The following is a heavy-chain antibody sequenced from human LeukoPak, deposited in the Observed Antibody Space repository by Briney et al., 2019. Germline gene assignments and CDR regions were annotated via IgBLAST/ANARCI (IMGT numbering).Heavy chain of an antibody. D-gene: IGHD2-2*01. Sequence: PSETLSLTCTVSGASISSYYWSWIRQPPGKGLEWIGDIYYSGSTNYNPSLKSRVTISVDTSKNQFSLKLSSVIAADTAVYYCARTTEGYCSSASCFGFSYSYYMDVWGKGTTVTISS. CDR3: ARTTEGYCSSASCFGFSYSYYMDV. CDR2: IYYSGST. J-gene: IGHJ6*03. V-gene: IGHV4-59*01. CDR1: GASISSYY.